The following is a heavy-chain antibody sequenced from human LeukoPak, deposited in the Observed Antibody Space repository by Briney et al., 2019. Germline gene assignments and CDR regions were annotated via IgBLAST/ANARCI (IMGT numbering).Heavy chain of an antibody. D-gene: IGHD3-10*01. V-gene: IGHV1-2*02. Sequence: ASVKVSCKASGYIFSAYYMHWVRQAPGQGLEWMGWISPKTGEATYAEKFQGRVSMTRDTSINTAYLELSSLTSDDTAVYYCARPGNWWFDPWGQGTLVTVSS. CDR2: ISPKTGEA. CDR1: GYIFSAYY. CDR3: ARPGNWWFDP. J-gene: IGHJ5*02.